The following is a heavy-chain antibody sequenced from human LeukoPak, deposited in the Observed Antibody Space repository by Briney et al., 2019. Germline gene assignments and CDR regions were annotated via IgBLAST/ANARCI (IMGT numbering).Heavy chain of an antibody. CDR2: ISAYSGDT. CDR1: GYTFTSYG. CDR3: ARGNYYDSSGYFDY. D-gene: IGHD3-22*01. J-gene: IGHJ4*02. V-gene: IGHV1-18*01. Sequence: ASVKVSCKASGYTFTSYGISWVRQAPGQGLEWMGWISAYSGDTNYAQKFQGRATMTTDTSTSTAYMELRSLSSDDTAVYYCARGNYYDSSGYFDYWGQGTLVTVSS.